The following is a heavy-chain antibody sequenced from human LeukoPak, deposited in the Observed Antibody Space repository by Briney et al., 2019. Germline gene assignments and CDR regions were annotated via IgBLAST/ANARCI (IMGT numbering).Heavy chain of an antibody. CDR1: GFTFSSYW. D-gene: IGHD3-22*01. V-gene: IGHV3-7*01. CDR2: IKQDGSEK. Sequence: GGSLRLSCAASGFTFSSYWMSWVRQAPGKGLEWVANIKQDGSEKYYVDSVKGRSTISRDNAKNSLYLQMNSLRAEDTAVYYCARDSSGYYYAYNWFDPWGQGTLVTVSS. J-gene: IGHJ5*02. CDR3: ARDSSGYYYAYNWFDP.